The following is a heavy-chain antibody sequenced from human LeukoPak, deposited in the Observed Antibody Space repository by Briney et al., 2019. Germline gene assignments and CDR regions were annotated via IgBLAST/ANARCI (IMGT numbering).Heavy chain of an antibody. Sequence: GGSLRLSCAASGFTSSSYAMHWVRQAPGKGLEWVAVISYDGSNKYYADSVKGRFTISRDNSKNTLYLQMNSLRAEDTAVYYCARVIRPGYCSGGSCYSVDYWGQGTLVTVSS. J-gene: IGHJ4*02. CDR1: GFTSSSYA. CDR3: ARVIRPGYCSGGSCYSVDY. V-gene: IGHV3-30*04. CDR2: ISYDGSNK. D-gene: IGHD2-15*01.